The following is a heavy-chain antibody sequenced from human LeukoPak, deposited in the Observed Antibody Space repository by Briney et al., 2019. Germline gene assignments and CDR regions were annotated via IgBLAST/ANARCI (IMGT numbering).Heavy chain of an antibody. J-gene: IGHJ4*02. CDR2: ISAYNGNT. D-gene: IGHD2-2*01. CDR3: ARVGLGGGYCSSTSCPPDDY. CDR1: GYTFTSYG. Sequence: ASVKVSCKASGYTFTSYGISWVRQAPGQGLEWMGWISAYNGNTNYAQKLQGRVTMTTDTSTSTACMELRSLRSDDTAVYYCARVGLGGGYCSSTSCPPDDYWGQGTLVTVSS. V-gene: IGHV1-18*01.